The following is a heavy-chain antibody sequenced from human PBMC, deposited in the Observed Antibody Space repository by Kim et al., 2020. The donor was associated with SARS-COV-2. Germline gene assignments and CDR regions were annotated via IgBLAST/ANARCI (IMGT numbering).Heavy chain of an antibody. D-gene: IGHD3-10*01. J-gene: IGHJ6*02. CDR2: IYYSGST. CDR3: ARDRLYYGSGMYYYYGMDV. V-gene: IGHV4-59*01. Sequence: SETLSLTCTVSGGSISSYYWSWIRQPPGKGLEWIGYIYYSGSTNYNPSLKSRVTISVDTSKNQFSLKLSSVTAADTAVYYCARDRLYYGSGMYYYYGMDVWGQGTTVTVSS. CDR1: GGSISSYY.